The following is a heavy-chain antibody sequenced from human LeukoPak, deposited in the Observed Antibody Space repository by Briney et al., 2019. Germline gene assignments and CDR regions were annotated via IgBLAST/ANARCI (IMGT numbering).Heavy chain of an antibody. CDR1: GFTFSSYS. CDR2: ISSSSSYI. Sequence: PGGSLRLSCAASGFTFSSYSMNWVRQAPGKGLEWVSSISSSSSYIYYADSVKGRFTISRDNSKNTLYLQMNSLRAEDTAVYYCAKHLFWFGEFSNFDYWGQGTPVTVSS. CDR3: AKHLFWFGEFSNFDY. J-gene: IGHJ4*02. V-gene: IGHV3-21*04. D-gene: IGHD3-10*01.